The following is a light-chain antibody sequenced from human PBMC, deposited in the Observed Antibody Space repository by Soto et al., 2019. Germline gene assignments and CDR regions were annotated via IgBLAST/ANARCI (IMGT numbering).Light chain of an antibody. Sequence: QSALTQPASVSGSPGLSIAISCTGTSRDVGGYNSVSWYQQQPGKVPKLLIYDVNNRPSGVSDRFSGSKSGNTASLTISGLQAEDEGDYYCSSYTTGGSYVFGTGTKFTVL. CDR2: DVN. V-gene: IGLV2-14*01. J-gene: IGLJ1*01. CDR1: SRDVGGYNS. CDR3: SSYTTGGSYV.